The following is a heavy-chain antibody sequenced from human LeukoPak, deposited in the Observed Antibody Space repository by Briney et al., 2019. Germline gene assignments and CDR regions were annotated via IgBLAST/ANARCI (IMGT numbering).Heavy chain of an antibody. V-gene: IGHV3-33*01. CDR1: GFTFSSFG. J-gene: IGHJ5*02. CDR2: ILYDGTNK. CDR3: ARGGYGDYNNWFDP. D-gene: IGHD4-17*01. Sequence: GGSLRLSCATSGFTFSSFGMHWVRQAPGKGLEWVAVILYDGTNKYYGNSVKGRFTISRDNSKNTLYLQMNSLSADDTAVYYCARGGYGDYNNWFDPWGQGTLVTVSS.